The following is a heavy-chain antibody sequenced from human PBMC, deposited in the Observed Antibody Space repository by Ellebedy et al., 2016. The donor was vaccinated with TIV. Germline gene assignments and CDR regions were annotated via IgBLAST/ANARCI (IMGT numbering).Heavy chain of an antibody. D-gene: IGHD2-21*01. J-gene: IGHJ4*02. Sequence: MPGGSLRLSCTVSGASISSYYWSWIRQPPGKGLEWIGYIYYNGDANYNSSLKSRVNMSVDTSKNQFSLKLTSVTDEDTAMYYCARWRRGENSNWGQGTLVTVSS. CDR3: ARWRRGENSN. CDR1: GASISSYY. CDR2: IYYNGDA. V-gene: IGHV4-59*01.